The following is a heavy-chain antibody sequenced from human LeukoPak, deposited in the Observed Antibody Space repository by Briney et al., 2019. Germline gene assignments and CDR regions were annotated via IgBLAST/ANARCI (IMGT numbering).Heavy chain of an antibody. V-gene: IGHV1-8*03. CDR1: GYTFTSYD. Sequence: ASVKVSCKASGYTFTSYDINWVRQATGQGLEWLGWMNPNSGNTGYAQRFQGRVTITRHTSISTAYMELRSLRSDDTAVYYCARVEFGELEGYWGQGTLVTVSS. CDR2: MNPNSGNT. CDR3: ARVEFGELEGY. D-gene: IGHD3-10*01. J-gene: IGHJ4*02.